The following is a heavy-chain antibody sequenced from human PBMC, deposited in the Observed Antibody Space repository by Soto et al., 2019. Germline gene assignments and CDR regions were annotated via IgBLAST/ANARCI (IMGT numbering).Heavy chain of an antibody. CDR1: GFTFTSSA. D-gene: IGHD2-2*01. V-gene: IGHV1-58*01. CDR3: ARAAGRWYQLLAPRFYGMDV. Sequence: GASVKVSCKASGFTFTSSAVQWVRQARGQRLEWIGWIVVGSGNTNYAQKFQERVTITRDMSTSTAYMELSSLRSDDTAVYYCARAAGRWYQLLAPRFYGMDVWGQGTTVTVSS. J-gene: IGHJ6*02. CDR2: IVVGSGNT.